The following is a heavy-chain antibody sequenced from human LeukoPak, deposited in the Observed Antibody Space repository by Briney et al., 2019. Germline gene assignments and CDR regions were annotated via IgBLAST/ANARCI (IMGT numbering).Heavy chain of an antibody. Sequence: ASVKVSCKASGYTFTSYDINWMRQATGQGLEWMGWMNPNSGNTGYAQKFQGRVTMTRNTSISTAYMELSSLRSEDAAVYYCARVERSGWYEYYFDYWGQGTLVTVSS. D-gene: IGHD6-19*01. CDR3: ARVERSGWYEYYFDY. J-gene: IGHJ4*02. CDR1: GYTFTSYD. V-gene: IGHV1-8*01. CDR2: MNPNSGNT.